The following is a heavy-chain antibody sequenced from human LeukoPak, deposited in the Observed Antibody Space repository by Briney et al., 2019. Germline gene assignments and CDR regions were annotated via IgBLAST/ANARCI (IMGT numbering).Heavy chain of an antibody. D-gene: IGHD1-26*01. CDR3: ARALGYSGTSYRGWFDL. J-gene: IGHJ5*02. V-gene: IGHV4-4*07. CDR2: IFRSGST. CDR1: GGSISSYY. Sequence: SETLSLTCTVSGGSISSYYWFWLRQPAGKGLEWIGRIFRSGSTNYNPSLKSRVTMSVDTSRNQFSLKLSSVTAADTAVYYCARALGYSGTSYRGWFDLWGQGTLVTVSS.